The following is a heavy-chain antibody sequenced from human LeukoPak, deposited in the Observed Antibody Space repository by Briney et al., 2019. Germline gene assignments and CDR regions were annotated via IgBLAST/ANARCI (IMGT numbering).Heavy chain of an antibody. CDR2: INAGNGNT. CDR1: GYTFTSYA. V-gene: IGHV1-3*01. D-gene: IGHD6-13*01. CDR3: ARSVEGQQLSPYQFDY. J-gene: IGHJ4*02. Sequence: ASVKVSCKASGYTFTSYAMHWVRQAPGQRLEWMGWINAGNGNTKYSQKFQGRVTITRDTSASTAYMELSSLRFEDTAAYYCARSVEGQQLSPYQFDYWGQGTLVTVSS.